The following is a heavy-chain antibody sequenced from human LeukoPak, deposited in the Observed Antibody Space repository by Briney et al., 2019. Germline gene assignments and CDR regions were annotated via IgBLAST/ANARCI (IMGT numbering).Heavy chain of an antibody. V-gene: IGHV3-74*01. Sequence: GGSLRLSCAASGFTFSSHWMHWVRQAPGKGLVWVSLIDGDGSNTNSADSVKGRFVISRDNAKNTLFLQMSSLRADDTGVYYCTRDLGHCTGGTCFPSGPADYWGQGTLVTVSS. CDR1: GFTFSSHW. J-gene: IGHJ4*02. D-gene: IGHD2-15*01. CDR3: TRDLGHCTGGTCFPSGPADY. CDR2: IDGDGSNT.